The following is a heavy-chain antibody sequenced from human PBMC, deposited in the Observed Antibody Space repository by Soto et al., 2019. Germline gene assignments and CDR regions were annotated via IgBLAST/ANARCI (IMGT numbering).Heavy chain of an antibody. D-gene: IGHD3-22*01. V-gene: IGHV4-30-4*01. CDR2: IYYSGST. J-gene: IGHJ4*02. CDR3: ARSDYDSSGYYAYFDY. Sequence: PSETLSLTCTVSGGSISSGDYYWSWIRQPPGEGLEWIGYIYYSGSTYYNPSLKSRVTISVDTSKNQFSLKLSSVTAADTAVYYCARSDYDSSGYYAYFDYWGQGTLVTV. CDR1: GGSISSGDYY.